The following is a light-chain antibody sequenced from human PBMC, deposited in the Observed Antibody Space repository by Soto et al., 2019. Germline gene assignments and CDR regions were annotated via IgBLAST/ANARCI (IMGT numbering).Light chain of an antibody. Sequence: DIVMTQSPDSLAVSLGERATIHCKSSHSVLNTSNNKTYLAWYQQKPGLPPKLLIYWASTREFGVPDRFRSSGSGTDFTLSINTLQAEDVAVYFCQQYHSPPLSFGGGTHVEIK. J-gene: IGKJ4*01. CDR1: HSVLNTSNNKTY. CDR3: QQYHSPPLS. V-gene: IGKV4-1*01. CDR2: WAS.